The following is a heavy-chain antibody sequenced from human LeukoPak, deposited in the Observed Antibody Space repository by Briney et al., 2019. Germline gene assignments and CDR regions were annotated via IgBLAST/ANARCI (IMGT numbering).Heavy chain of an antibody. CDR2: ISYDGSNK. J-gene: IGHJ4*02. Sequence: GGPLRLSCAASGFTFSSYAMHWVRQAPGKGLEWVAVISYDGSNKYYADSVKGRFTISRDNSKNTLYLQMNSLRAEDTAVYYCARDKRSSGYYYYYWGQGTLDTVSS. D-gene: IGHD3-22*01. CDR3: ARDKRSSGYYYYY. V-gene: IGHV3-30-3*01. CDR1: GFTFSSYA.